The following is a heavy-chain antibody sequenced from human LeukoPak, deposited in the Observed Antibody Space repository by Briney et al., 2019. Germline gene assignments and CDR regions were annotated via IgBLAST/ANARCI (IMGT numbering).Heavy chain of an antibody. CDR3: AKDYGYSSSWYDY. CDR1: GFTFDDYG. V-gene: IGHV3-9*01. J-gene: IGHJ4*02. Sequence: GGSLRLSCEASGFTFDDYGMHWVRQAPGKGLEWISTISWNSASVGYVDSVKGRFTISRDNAKKTLYLQMNSLRPEDTALYYCAKDYGYSSSWYDYWGQGTLVTVSS. D-gene: IGHD6-13*01. CDR2: ISWNSASV.